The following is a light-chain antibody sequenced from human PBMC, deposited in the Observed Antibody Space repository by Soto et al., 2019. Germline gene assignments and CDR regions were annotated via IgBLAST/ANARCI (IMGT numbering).Light chain of an antibody. V-gene: IGKV3-15*01. CDR2: GAS. CDR3: QQYTNWPPWT. J-gene: IGKJ1*01. CDR1: QSVSSTY. Sequence: EIVLTQSPGTLSLSPGERATLFCRASQSVSSTYLAWYKQKPGQAPRLLIYGASSRATGIPARFSGSGSGTEFTLTISSLQSEDFAVYYCQQYTNWPPWTFGKGTKVEIK.